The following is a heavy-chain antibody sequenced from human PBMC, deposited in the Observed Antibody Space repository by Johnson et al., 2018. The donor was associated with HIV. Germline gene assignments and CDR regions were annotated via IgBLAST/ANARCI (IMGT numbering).Heavy chain of an antibody. CDR2: IYSGGST. CDR3: AKGGRGLAFDI. V-gene: IGHV3-23*04. D-gene: IGHD2-15*01. J-gene: IGHJ3*02. Sequence: EVQLVESEGGLIQPGGSLRLSCAASGFTFSSYAMSCVRQAPGKGLAWVSAIYSGGSTYYADPVKGSFTISRDNSKNTLYLQMNRLRAEDTAVYYCAKGGRGLAFDIWGQGKMVTVSA. CDR1: GFTFSSYA.